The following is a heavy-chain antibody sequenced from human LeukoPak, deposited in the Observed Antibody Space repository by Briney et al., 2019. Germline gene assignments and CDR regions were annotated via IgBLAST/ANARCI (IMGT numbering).Heavy chain of an antibody. Sequence: PGGSLRLSCAASGFTFNKAWMSWVRQAPGKGLEWVGRIKSQSDGGTTDYAAPVKGRFTISRDDSKSTLYLQMNSLRTEDTAVYYCTTDLRDCGTTCPFAYYYYLGVWGKGTTVTVSS. CDR2: IKSQSDGGTT. D-gene: IGHD2-2*01. CDR1: GFTFNKAW. CDR3: TTDLRDCGTTCPFAYYYYLGV. J-gene: IGHJ6*03. V-gene: IGHV3-15*01.